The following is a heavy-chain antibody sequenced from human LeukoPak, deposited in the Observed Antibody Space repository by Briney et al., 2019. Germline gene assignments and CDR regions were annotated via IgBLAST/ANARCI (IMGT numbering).Heavy chain of an antibody. D-gene: IGHD2-8*02. Sequence: PSETLSLTCTVSGVSISSGGYYWSWIRQHPGKGLEWIGYIFYSGSTYYNPSLKSRVTISVDTSKNQFSLKLSSVTAGDTAVYYCARAGGVRLEFDYWGQGTLVTVSS. CDR2: IFYSGST. J-gene: IGHJ4*02. CDR1: GVSISSGGYY. CDR3: ARAGGVRLEFDY. V-gene: IGHV4-31*03.